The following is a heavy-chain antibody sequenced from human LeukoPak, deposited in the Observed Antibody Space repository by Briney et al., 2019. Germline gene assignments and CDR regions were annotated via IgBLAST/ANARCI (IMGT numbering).Heavy chain of an antibody. Sequence: ASVKVSCKASGYTFTGYYMHWVRQAPGQGLEWMGWINPNSGSTNYAQKFQGRVTMTRDTSISTAFMDLSRLRSDDAAVYYCARRGNYGDYFDYWGQGTLVTVSS. J-gene: IGHJ4*02. V-gene: IGHV1-2*02. CDR1: GYTFTGYY. CDR3: ARRGNYGDYFDY. D-gene: IGHD4-17*01. CDR2: INPNSGST.